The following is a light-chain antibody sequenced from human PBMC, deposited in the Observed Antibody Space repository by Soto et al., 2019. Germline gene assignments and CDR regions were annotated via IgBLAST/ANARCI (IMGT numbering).Light chain of an antibody. CDR3: QQYGTTPWA. J-gene: IGKJ1*01. CDR2: GAI. Sequence: DIVLTQSPGTLSLSPGERATLSCRASQSVSSSYLAWYQQKPGQAPRLLIYGAIRRATGIPDRFSGSGSGTDFTLTISRREPEDFAVYYCQQYGTTPWAFGQGTKVEIK. V-gene: IGKV3-20*01. CDR1: QSVSSSY.